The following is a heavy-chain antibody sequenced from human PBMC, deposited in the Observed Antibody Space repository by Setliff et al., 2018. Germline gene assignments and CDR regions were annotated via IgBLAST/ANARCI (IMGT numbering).Heavy chain of an antibody. CDR2: IYTSGST. V-gene: IGHV4-61*02. Sequence: SETLSLTCTVSGGSISSGSYYWSWIRQPAGKGLEWIGRIYTSGSTNYNPSLKSRVTISVDTSKNQFSLKLGSVTAADTAVYYCARGKSVTASNWFDPWGQGTQVTVSS. CDR3: ARGKSVTASNWFDP. CDR1: GGSISSGSYY. D-gene: IGHD5-18*01. J-gene: IGHJ5*02.